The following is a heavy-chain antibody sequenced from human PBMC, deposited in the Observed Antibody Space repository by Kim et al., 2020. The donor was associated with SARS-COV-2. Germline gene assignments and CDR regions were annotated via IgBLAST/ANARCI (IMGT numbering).Heavy chain of an antibody. Sequence: SETLSLTCAVYGGSFSGYYWSWIRQPPGKGLEWIGEINHSGSTNYNPSLKSRVTISVDTSKNQFSLKLSSVTAADTAVYYCARGLWFGELPVFDYWGQGTLVTVSS. CDR3: ARGLWFGELPVFDY. J-gene: IGHJ4*02. CDR1: GGSFSGYY. CDR2: INHSGST. V-gene: IGHV4-34*01. D-gene: IGHD3-10*01.